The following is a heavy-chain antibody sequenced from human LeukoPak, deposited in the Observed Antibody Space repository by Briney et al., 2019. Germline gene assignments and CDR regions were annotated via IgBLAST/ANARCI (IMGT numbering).Heavy chain of an antibody. Sequence: GGSLRLSCAVSGLIFSDYSMNWVRQAPGKGLEWVSTITAGGDYTYYADSVKGRFTISRDNSKNTLYLQMNSLRAEDTAVYYCARVRTAMANYYYYGMDVWGQGTTVTVSS. J-gene: IGHJ6*02. CDR1: GLIFSDYS. V-gene: IGHV3-23*01. D-gene: IGHD5-18*01. CDR2: ITAGGDYT. CDR3: ARVRTAMANYYYYGMDV.